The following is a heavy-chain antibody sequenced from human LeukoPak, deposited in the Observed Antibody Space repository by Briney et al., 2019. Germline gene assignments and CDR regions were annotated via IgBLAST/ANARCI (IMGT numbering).Heavy chain of an antibody. Sequence: PGGSLRLSCAASGFTFSSYAMSWVRQAPGKGLEWVSAISGSGGSTYYADSVKGRFTISRGNAKNSLYLQMNSLRAEDTAVYYCARDYLSGESAAASPDYWGQGTLVTVSS. D-gene: IGHD6-6*01. CDR2: ISGSGGST. V-gene: IGHV3-23*01. J-gene: IGHJ4*02. CDR3: ARDYLSGESAAASPDY. CDR1: GFTFSSYA.